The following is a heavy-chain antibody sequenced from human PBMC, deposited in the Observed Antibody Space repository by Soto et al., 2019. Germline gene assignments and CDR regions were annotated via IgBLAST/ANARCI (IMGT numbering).Heavy chain of an antibody. CDR2: IYPDDSDT. D-gene: IGHD2-2*02. CDR3: ARGNGYNLYDAFDM. Sequence: PGESLKISCKGSGYRFTNFWIGWVCQMPGKGLEWMGIIYPDDSDTRYSPSFQGQVTISVDKSISTAYVQWSRLKASDTAMYYCARGNGYNLYDAFDMWGQGTMVTVS. J-gene: IGHJ3*02. CDR1: GYRFTNFW. V-gene: IGHV5-51*01.